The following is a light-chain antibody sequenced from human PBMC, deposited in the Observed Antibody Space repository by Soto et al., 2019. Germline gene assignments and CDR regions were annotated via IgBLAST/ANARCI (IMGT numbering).Light chain of an antibody. J-gene: IGKJ4*01. CDR1: QSVSSY. V-gene: IGKV3-11*01. CDR3: QQRSNWLLT. Sequence: IVLTQSPATVSLSPGERATLSCRASQSVSSYLAWYQQKPGQAPRLLIYDASNRATGIPARFSGSGSGTDFTLTISSLEPEDFAVYYCQQRSNWLLTFGGGTKVDIK. CDR2: DAS.